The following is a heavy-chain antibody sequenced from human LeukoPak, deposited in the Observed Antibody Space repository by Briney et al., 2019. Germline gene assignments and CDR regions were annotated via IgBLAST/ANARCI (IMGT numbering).Heavy chain of an antibody. CDR3: ARRHYYGSGRENAFDI. CDR1: GGSISSYY. Sequence: SETLSLTCTVSGGSISSYYWSWIRQPPGKGLEWIGYIYYFGSTYYNPSLKSRVTLSIDTSKNQFSLKLSSVTAADTAVYYCARRHYYGSGRENAFDIWGQGTMVTVSS. J-gene: IGHJ3*02. V-gene: IGHV4-59*12. D-gene: IGHD3-10*01. CDR2: IYYFGST.